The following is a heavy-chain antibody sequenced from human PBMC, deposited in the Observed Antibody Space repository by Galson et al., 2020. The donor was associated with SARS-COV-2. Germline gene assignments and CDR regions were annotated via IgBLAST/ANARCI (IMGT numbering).Heavy chain of an antibody. D-gene: IGHD6-19*01. J-gene: IGHJ4*02. CDR3: ARDGRSSGWPIDY. V-gene: IGHV4-39*07. CDR1: GGSISSSSYY. CDR2: IYYSGST. Sequence: SETLSLTCTVSGGSISSSSYYWGWIRQPPGKGLEWIGSIYYSGSTYYNPSLKSRVTISVDTSKNQFSLKLSSVTAADTAVYYCARDGRSSGWPIDYWGQGTLVTVSS.